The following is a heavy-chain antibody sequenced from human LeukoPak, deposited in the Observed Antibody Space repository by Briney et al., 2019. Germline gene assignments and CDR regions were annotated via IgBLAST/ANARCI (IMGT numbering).Heavy chain of an antibody. D-gene: IGHD3-10*01. J-gene: IGHJ4*02. CDR3: AREGYYGSGSPPSLYLDY. CDR2: ISGSGGST. V-gene: IGHV3-23*01. Sequence: GGSLRLSRAASGFTFSSYAMSWVRQAPGKGLEWVSAISGSGGSTYYADSVKGRFTISRDNSRSTLYLQMNSLRPEDTAIYYCAREGYYGSGSPPSLYLDYWGQGTLVTVSS. CDR1: GFTFSSYA.